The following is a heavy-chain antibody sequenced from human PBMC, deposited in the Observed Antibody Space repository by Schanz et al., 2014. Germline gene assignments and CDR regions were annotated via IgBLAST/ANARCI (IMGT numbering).Heavy chain of an antibody. CDR3: VKGGTNTLDS. V-gene: IGHV3-30*04. J-gene: IGHJ4*02. Sequence: VQLVESGGGLVQPGRSLRLSCAASGFTFSNFAIHWVRQAPGKGLEWVAVISYDGSHKDYADSVKGRFTISRDNSKNTLYLQMNSLRGDDTAIYYCVKGGTNTLDSWGQGTLVTVSS. CDR1: GFTFSNFA. CDR2: ISYDGSHK.